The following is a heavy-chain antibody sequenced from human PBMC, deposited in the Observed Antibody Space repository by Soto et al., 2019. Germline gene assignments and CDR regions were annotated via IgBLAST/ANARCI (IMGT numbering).Heavy chain of an antibody. J-gene: IGHJ4*02. V-gene: IGHV3-23*01. CDR3: AKGGWLDS. D-gene: IGHD2-15*01. CDR2: INRSGDGT. Sequence: PGGSLRLSCEASGFHFSPAWMNWVRQAPGKGLEWVSVINRSGDGTYYADSVKGRFTISRDNSKNTLYLQMINLRAEDTAVYYCAKGGWLDSWGQGTLVTVSS. CDR1: GFHFSPAW.